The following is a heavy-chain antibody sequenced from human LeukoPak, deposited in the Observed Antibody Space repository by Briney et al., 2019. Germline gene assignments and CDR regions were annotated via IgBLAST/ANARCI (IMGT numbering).Heavy chain of an antibody. V-gene: IGHV3-23*01. Sequence: GGSLRLSCAASGLTFSSYAMSWVRQAPGKGLEWVSAISGSGENTNYADSVKGRFIMSRDNSRNMLYLQMNSLRDEDTAKYYCAKTVSGSYSYQGGDYWGQGTLVTVSS. D-gene: IGHD3-16*02. CDR2: ISGSGENT. J-gene: IGHJ4*02. CDR3: AKTVSGSYSYQGGDY. CDR1: GLTFSSYA.